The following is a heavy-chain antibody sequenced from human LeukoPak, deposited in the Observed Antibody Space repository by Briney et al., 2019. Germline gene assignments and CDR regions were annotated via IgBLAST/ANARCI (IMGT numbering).Heavy chain of an antibody. J-gene: IGHJ4*02. CDR2: ISGSGGST. V-gene: IGHV3-23*01. CDR1: GFTFSSYA. Sequence: GGSLRLSCAASGFTFSSYAMSWVRQAPGKGLEWVSDISGSGGSTYYADSVKGRFTISRDNSKNTLYLQMNSLRAEDTAVYYCAKVGGVIAAAGNFDYWGQGTLVTVSS. D-gene: IGHD6-13*01. CDR3: AKVGGVIAAAGNFDY.